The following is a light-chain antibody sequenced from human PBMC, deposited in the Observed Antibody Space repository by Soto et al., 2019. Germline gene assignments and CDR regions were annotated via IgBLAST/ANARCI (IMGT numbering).Light chain of an antibody. Sequence: IVMTQSPATLSVSPGEGATLSCRASHSVSSNLAWYQQKPGQAPRLLFYGAFTRATGIPARFTGSGSGTEFTLTISSLQSEDFAVYYCQQYDNWPLTFGGGTKVDIK. CDR2: GAF. CDR1: HSVSSN. V-gene: IGKV3-15*01. J-gene: IGKJ4*01. CDR3: QQYDNWPLT.